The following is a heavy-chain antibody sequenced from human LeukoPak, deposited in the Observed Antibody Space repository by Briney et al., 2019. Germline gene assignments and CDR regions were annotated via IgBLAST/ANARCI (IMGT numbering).Heavy chain of an antibody. CDR2: INPNSGDT. CDR1: GYTFTGYY. Sequence: ASVKVSCKASGYTFTGYYIHWVRQASGQGLEWVGWINPNSGDTHSAQNFQGRVTMTRDTSISTASMDLSRLRSDDTAVYYCARAPKNDAYDIWGRGTMVTVSS. CDR3: ARAPKNDAYDI. J-gene: IGHJ3*02. V-gene: IGHV1-2*02.